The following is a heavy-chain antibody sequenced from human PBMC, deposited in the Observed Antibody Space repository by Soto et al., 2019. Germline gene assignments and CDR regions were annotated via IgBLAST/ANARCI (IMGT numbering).Heavy chain of an antibody. CDR2: ITGSGGST. CDR3: AKDRNDFWSGPIPPFDP. D-gene: IGHD3-3*01. Sequence: GGSLRLSCAASAFTFSSYAMSWVRQAPGKGLEWVSTITGSGGSTFYADSVKGRFTISRDNSKDTLYVQMNSLRAEDTAVYYCAKDRNDFWSGPIPPFDPWGQGTLVTVSS. V-gene: IGHV3-23*01. CDR1: AFTFSSYA. J-gene: IGHJ5*02.